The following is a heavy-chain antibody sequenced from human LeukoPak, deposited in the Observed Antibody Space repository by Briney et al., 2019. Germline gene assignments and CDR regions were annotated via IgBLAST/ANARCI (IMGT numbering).Heavy chain of an antibody. CDR3: TRVVLAAGGDWFDP. V-gene: IGHV1-18*01. Sequence: ASVKVSCKASGYTFTDYGISWVRQAPGQGLEWMGWISASNGNTNFAQKLQGRVTMTTDTSTSTVYMGLRSLRSDDTAVYYCTRVVLAAGGDWFDPWGQGTLVTVSS. CDR1: GYTFTDYG. J-gene: IGHJ5*02. D-gene: IGHD6-13*01. CDR2: ISASNGNT.